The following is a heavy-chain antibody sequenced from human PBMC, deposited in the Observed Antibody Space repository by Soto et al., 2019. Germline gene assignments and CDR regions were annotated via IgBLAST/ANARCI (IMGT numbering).Heavy chain of an antibody. D-gene: IGHD1-26*01. Sequence: QVQLQQWGAGLLKPSETLSLTYASYGGSFSGYYWSWIRQPPGKGLEWIGEINHSGNTNYNPSLKSRVTMSIDTSKNHFSLKLTSVTAADTAVYYCARGAMASGYYFDYWGQGTLVTVSS. CDR2: INHSGNT. CDR1: GGSFSGYY. CDR3: ARGAMASGYYFDY. V-gene: IGHV4-34*01. J-gene: IGHJ4*02.